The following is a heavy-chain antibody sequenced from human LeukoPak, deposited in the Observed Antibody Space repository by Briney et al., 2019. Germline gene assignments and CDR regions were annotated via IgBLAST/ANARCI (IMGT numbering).Heavy chain of an antibody. D-gene: IGHD2-15*01. CDR1: GCSISSSSYY. J-gene: IGHJ5*02. CDR3: ARERVGSYCSVGSCYSVSDWFDP. CDR2: IYYSGST. V-gene: IGHV4-39*02. Sequence: SETLSLTCTVSGCSISSSSYYWGWLRQPPGKGLEWIVSIYYSGSTYYNPSLTSRVTISVDTSKNQFFLKLSSVTAADTAVYYCARERVGSYCSVGSCYSVSDWFDPWGQGTLVSVSS.